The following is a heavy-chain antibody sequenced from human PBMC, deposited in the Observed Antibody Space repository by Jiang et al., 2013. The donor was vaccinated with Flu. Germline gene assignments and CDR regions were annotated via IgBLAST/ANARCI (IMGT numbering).Heavy chain of an antibody. J-gene: IGHJ6*03. V-gene: IGHV5-10-1*01. Sequence: GAEVKKPGESLRISCKGSGYSFANYWISWVRQMPGRGLEWMGRIDPSDSYTNYSPSFQGHVTISADKSISTAYLQWSSLKASDTAMYYCARRRVRFVSGQTGDYYYSLDVWGKGTTVTVSS. D-gene: IGHD5-24*01. CDR3: ARRRVRFVSGQTGDYYYSLDV. CDR1: GYSFANYW. CDR2: IDPSDSYT.